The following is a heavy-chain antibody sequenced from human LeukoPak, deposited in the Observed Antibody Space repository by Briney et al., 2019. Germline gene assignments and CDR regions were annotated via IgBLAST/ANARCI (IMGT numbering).Heavy chain of an antibody. CDR3: ARGPNYYYYGMDV. Sequence: PSQTLSLTCTVSGGSISSGGYYWSWIRQHPGKGLERIGYIYCSGSTYYNPSLKSRVTISVDTSKNQFSLKLSSVTAADTAVYYCARGPNYYYYGMDVWGRGTTVTVSS. CDR2: IYCSGST. V-gene: IGHV4-31*03. CDR1: GGSISSGGYY. J-gene: IGHJ6*04.